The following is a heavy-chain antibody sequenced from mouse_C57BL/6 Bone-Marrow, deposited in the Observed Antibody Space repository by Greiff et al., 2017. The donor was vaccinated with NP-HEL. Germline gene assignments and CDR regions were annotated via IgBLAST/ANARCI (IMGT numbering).Heavy chain of an antibody. D-gene: IGHD1-1*01. V-gene: IGHV5-6*01. CDR2: ISSGGSYN. CDR3: ARHDYYGSSFYFDY. Sequence: EVMLVESGGDLVKPGGSLKLSCAASGFTFSSYGMSWVRQTPDKRLEWVATISSGGSYNYYPDSVKGRFTISRDNAKNTLYLQMSSLKSEDTAMYYCARHDYYGSSFYFDYWGQGTTLTVSS. CDR1: GFTFSSYG. J-gene: IGHJ2*01.